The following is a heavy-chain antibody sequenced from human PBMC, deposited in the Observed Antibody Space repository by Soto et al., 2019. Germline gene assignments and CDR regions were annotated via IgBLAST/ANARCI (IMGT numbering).Heavy chain of an antibody. CDR1: GGSISSYY. CDR3: ARSYGDYFFWFDP. CDR2: IYYSGST. D-gene: IGHD4-17*01. Sequence: SETLSLTCTVSGGSISSYYWSWIRQPPGKGLEWIGYIYYSGSTNYNPSLKSRVTISVDTSKNQFSLKLSSVTAADTAVYYCARSYGDYFFWFDPWGQGTLVTVSS. J-gene: IGHJ5*02. V-gene: IGHV4-59*01.